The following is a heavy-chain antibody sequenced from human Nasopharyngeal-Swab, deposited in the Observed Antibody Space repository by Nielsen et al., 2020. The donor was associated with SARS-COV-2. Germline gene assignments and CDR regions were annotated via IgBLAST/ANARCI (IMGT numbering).Heavy chain of an antibody. Sequence: GESLKISCSASQFTFRTYWIHWVRQAPGKGLVWVSRMDSDGSTINYADSVKGRFTISRDNAKNTLYLQMNSLRAKDTAVYYCASGAVDGSGTYRLGEYWGQGTLVTVSS. J-gene: IGHJ4*02. V-gene: IGHV3-74*01. CDR2: MDSDGSTI. D-gene: IGHD3-10*01. CDR1: QFTFRTYW. CDR3: ASGAVDGSGTYRLGEY.